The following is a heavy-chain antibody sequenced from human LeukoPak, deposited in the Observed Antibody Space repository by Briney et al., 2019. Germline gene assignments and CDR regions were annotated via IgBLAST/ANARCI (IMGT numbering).Heavy chain of an antibody. Sequence: GGSLRLSCAASGFTFNSYSMNWVRQAPGKGLEWVSSISSSSTYIYYADSVKGRFTISRDNSKNTLYLQMNSLRAEDTAVYYCAKEGEYTSSWYHWGQGTLVTVSS. CDR2: ISSSSTYI. CDR3: AKEGEYTSSWYH. V-gene: IGHV3-21*04. CDR1: GFTFNSYS. D-gene: IGHD6-13*01. J-gene: IGHJ5*02.